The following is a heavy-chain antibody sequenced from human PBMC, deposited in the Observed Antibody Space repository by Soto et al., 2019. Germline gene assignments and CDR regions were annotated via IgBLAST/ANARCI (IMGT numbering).Heavy chain of an antibody. CDR3: ARDRGCTSTSCYWRDYYYYYMDV. CDR1: GFTFSSYA. J-gene: IGHJ6*03. CDR2: ISSNGGST. V-gene: IGHV3-64*01. D-gene: IGHD2-2*01. Sequence: GGSLRLSCAASGFTFSSYAMHWVRQAPGKGLEYVSAISSNGGSTYYANSVKGRFTISRDNSKNTLYLQMGSLRAEDMAVYYCARDRGCTSTSCYWRDYYYYYMDVWGKGTTVTVSS.